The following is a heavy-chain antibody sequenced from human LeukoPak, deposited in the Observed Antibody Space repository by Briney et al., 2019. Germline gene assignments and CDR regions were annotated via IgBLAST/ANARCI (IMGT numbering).Heavy chain of an antibody. V-gene: IGHV3-74*01. Sequence: GGSLRLSCAASGFTFSSYWMHWVRQAPGEGLVCVSRITSDGSSTSYADSVRGRFTISRDNAKNTVYLQMNSLRAEDTAVYYCARDLTGAVFDFWGQGTLVTVSS. CDR3: ARDLTGAVFDF. D-gene: IGHD1-26*01. J-gene: IGHJ4*02. CDR1: GFTFSSYW. CDR2: ITSDGSST.